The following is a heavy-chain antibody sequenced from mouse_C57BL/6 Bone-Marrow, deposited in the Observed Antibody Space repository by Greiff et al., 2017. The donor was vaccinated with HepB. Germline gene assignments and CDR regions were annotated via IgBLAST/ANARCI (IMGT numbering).Heavy chain of an antibody. Sequence: EVQLQESGPGLVKPSQSLSLTCSVTGYSITSGYYWNWIRQFPGNKLEWMGYISYDGSNNYNPSLKNRISITRDTSNNQFFLKLNSVTTEDTATYYCARVVVPYYYAMDYWGQGTSVTVSS. V-gene: IGHV3-6*01. D-gene: IGHD1-1*01. J-gene: IGHJ4*01. CDR3: ARVVVPYYYAMDY. CDR2: ISYDGSN. CDR1: GYSITSGYY.